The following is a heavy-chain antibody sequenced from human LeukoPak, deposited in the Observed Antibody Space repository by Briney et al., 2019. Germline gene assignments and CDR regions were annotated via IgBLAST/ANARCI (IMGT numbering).Heavy chain of an antibody. CDR2: ISAYNGNT. CDR3: ARVDPPYQLPSLGY. V-gene: IGHV1-18*01. Sequence: EASVKVSCKASGYTFTSYGISWVRQAPGQGLEWMGWISAYNGNTNYAQKLQGRVTMTTDTSTSTAYMELRSLRSDDTAVYYCARVDPPYQLPSLGYWGQGTLVTVSS. J-gene: IGHJ4*02. D-gene: IGHD2-2*01. CDR1: GYTFTSYG.